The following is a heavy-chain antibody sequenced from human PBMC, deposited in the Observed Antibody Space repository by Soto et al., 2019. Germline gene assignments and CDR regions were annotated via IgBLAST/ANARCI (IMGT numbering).Heavy chain of an antibody. CDR2: IYYSGST. CDR3: EGSFGVAGAGPFDY. J-gene: IGHJ4*02. D-gene: IGHD6-13*01. CDR1: GGSISSGGYY. Sequence: QVQLQESGPGLVKPSQTLSLTCTVSGGSISSGGYYWSWIRQHPGTGREWIGYIYYSGSTYYNPSLKSRVTISVDTSKHQFSLKLSSVTAAATAVYYCEGSFGVAGAGPFDYWGQGTLVTVSA. V-gene: IGHV4-31*03.